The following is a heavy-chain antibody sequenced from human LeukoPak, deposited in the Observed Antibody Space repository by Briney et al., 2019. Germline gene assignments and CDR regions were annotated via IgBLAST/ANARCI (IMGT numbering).Heavy chain of an antibody. CDR2: IYYSGST. CDR3: ARVSRGSWPFDF. Sequence: PSETLSLTCTVSGGSISSSYWTWIRQPPAKSLEWIGYIYYSGSTNHNPSLKSRVTISIDTSKNQFSLKLSSVTAADTAVYYCARVSRGSWPFDFWGQGTLVTVSS. D-gene: IGHD6-13*01. V-gene: IGHV4-59*01. J-gene: IGHJ4*02. CDR1: GGSISSSY.